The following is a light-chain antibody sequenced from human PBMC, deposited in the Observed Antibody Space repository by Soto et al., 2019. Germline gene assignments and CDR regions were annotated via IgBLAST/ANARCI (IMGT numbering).Light chain of an antibody. CDR2: GVS. V-gene: IGLV2-14*01. CDR1: SSDVGDYNF. Sequence: QSALTQAASVSGSPGQSITISCSGSSSDVGDYNFVSWYQQHPGKAPKLIIYGVSNRPSGISNRFSGSKSGNMASLTISGLQAEDEADYYCSSYTSTNTLVFGGGTQLTVL. J-gene: IGLJ2*01. CDR3: SSYTSTNTLV.